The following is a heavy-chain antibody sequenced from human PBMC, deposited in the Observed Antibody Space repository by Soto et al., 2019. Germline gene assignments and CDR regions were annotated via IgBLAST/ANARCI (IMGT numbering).Heavy chain of an antibody. V-gene: IGHV1-69*06. J-gene: IGHJ5*02. CDR2: IIPIFGTA. CDR1: VGTFSSYA. Sequence: QVQLVPSGAEVQKPGSSVKVYCKASVGTFSSYAISWVRQAPGQGLEWMGGIIPIFGTANYAQKFQGRVTITADKSTSTSYMELSSLRSEDTAVSYCASESDKSGWFDPWGQGTLVTVSS. CDR3: ASESDKSGWFDP.